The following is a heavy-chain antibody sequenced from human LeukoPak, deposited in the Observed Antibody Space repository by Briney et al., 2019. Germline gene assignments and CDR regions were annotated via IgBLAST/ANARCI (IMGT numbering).Heavy chain of an antibody. D-gene: IGHD3-22*01. Sequence: SETLSLTCTVSGGSISSHYWSWIRQPPGKGLEWIGYIYYSGSTNYNPSLKSRVTISVDTSKNQFSLKLSSVTAADTAVYYCARDQRTYYYDSSGYGDAFDIWGQGTMVTVSS. CDR1: GGSISSHY. J-gene: IGHJ3*02. CDR2: IYYSGST. CDR3: ARDQRTYYYDSSGYGDAFDI. V-gene: IGHV4-59*11.